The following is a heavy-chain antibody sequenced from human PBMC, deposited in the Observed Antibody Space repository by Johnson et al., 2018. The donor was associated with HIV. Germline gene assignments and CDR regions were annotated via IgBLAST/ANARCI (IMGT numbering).Heavy chain of an antibody. J-gene: IGHJ3*02. V-gene: IGHV3-11*04. CDR2: ISSSGSTI. D-gene: IGHD2-2*01. CDR1: GFIFSKYN. Sequence: QVQLVESGGDLVKPGGSLRLSCEVSGFIFSKYNMAWIRQAPGKGLECLSYISSSGSTIYYADSVEGRFTISRDNAKNSLYLQMNSLRAEDTAVYYCARNGLIPAAKGVAFDIWGQGTTVTVSS. CDR3: ARNGLIPAAKGVAFDI.